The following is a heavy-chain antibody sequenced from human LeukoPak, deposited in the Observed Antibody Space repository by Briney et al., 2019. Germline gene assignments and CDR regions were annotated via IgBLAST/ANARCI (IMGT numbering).Heavy chain of an antibody. CDR1: GYTFTSYY. V-gene: IGHV1-46*01. CDR2: INPSGGST. J-gene: IGHJ6*02. D-gene: IGHD6-13*01. Sequence: ASVKVSCKASGYTFTSYYMHWVRQAPGQGLEWMGIINPSGGSTSYAQKFQGRVTMTRDTSTSTVYMELSSLRSEDTAVYYCARVSSSWYATPYYYYYGMDVWGQGTTVTVSS. CDR3: ARVSSSWYATPYYYYYGMDV.